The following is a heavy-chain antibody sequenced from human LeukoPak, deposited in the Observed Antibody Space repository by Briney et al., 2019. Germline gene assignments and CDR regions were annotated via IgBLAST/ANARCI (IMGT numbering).Heavy chain of an antibody. D-gene: IGHD6-19*01. CDR2: ISYDGSTE. J-gene: IGHJ4*02. Sequence: PGRSLRLSCAAYGLTLNAYAMHWVRQAPGKGLEWVAVISYDGSTEYYAASVKGRFTISRDNSKTTLYLQMNSLRAEDAAVYYCATNGPGSAVAGYVDYWGQGTLVTVSS. CDR1: GLTLNAYA. V-gene: IGHV3-30-3*01. CDR3: ATNGPGSAVAGYVDY.